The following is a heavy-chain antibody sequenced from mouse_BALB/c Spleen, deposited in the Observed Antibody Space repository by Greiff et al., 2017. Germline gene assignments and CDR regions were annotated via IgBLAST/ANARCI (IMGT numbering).Heavy chain of an antibody. J-gene: IGHJ2*01. CDR2: ISYSGST. V-gene: IGHV3-2*02. Sequence: EVQGVESGPGLVKPSQSLSLTCTVTGYSITSDYAWNWIRQFPGNKLEWMGYISYSGSTSYNPSLKSRISITRDTSKNQFFLQLNSVTTEDTATYYCARSGYGYEGYFDYWGQGTTLTVSS. CDR3: ARSGYGYEGYFDY. CDR1: GYSITSDYA. D-gene: IGHD2-2*01.